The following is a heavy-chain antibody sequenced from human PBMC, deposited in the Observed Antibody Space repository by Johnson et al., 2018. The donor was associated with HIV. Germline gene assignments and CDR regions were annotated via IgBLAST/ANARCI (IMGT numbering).Heavy chain of an antibody. Sequence: VQLLESGGGVVQPGRSLRLSCAASGFTFSSYGMHWVRQAPGKGLEWVAVIWYDGSNKYYADSVKGRFTISRDNSKITLYLQMSSLRVEDTAVYYCAKGIYDFWGGYLLDAFYMWGQGTMVTVSS. CDR2: IWYDGSNK. CDR1: GFTFSSYG. J-gene: IGHJ3*02. CDR3: AKGIYDFWGGYLLDAFYM. V-gene: IGHV3-33*06. D-gene: IGHD3-3*01.